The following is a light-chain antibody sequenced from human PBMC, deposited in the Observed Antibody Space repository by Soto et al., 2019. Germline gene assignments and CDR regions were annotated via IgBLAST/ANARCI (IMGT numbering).Light chain of an antibody. V-gene: IGKV1-12*01. CDR1: QGIRSW. CDR2: AAS. CDR3: QQADSFPLT. J-gene: IGKJ4*01. Sequence: DVQMTHSPSSVSASVGHRVTITCRASQGIRSWLAWYQQKPGKAPKVLIYAASNLQSGVPSRFSGSGSGTDFTLTISSLQPEDFAPYYCQQADSFPLTLGGGTKVEI.